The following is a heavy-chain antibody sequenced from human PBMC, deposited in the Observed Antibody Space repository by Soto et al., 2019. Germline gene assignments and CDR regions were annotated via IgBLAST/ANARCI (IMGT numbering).Heavy chain of an antibody. D-gene: IGHD6-19*01. CDR2: ISYNGNSQ. V-gene: IGHV3-30*18. CDR3: AKDWGSSGWFNWFDP. CDR1: GFSVSSSG. Sequence: QVQLVESGGGVVQPGTSLRVSCEASGFSVSSSGMHWVHQVPGKGLEWVAMISYNGNSQHYGDSVRGRFTISRDTSKNTLYLQMNSLRPEDTAIYYCAKDWGSSGWFNWFDPWGQGTLVTVSS. J-gene: IGHJ5*02.